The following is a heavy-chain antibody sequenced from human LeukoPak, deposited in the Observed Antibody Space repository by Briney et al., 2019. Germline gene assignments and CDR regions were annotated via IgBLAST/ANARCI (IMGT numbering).Heavy chain of an antibody. V-gene: IGHV3-23*01. CDR3: AKALGSGSYSWYYGMDV. CDR1: GFTVSSNY. Sequence: GGSLRLSCAASGFTVSSNYMSWVRQAPGKGLEWVSAISGSGGSTYYADSVKGRFTISRDNSKNTLYLQMNSLRAEDTAVYYCAKALGSGSYSWYYGMDVWGQGTTVSVSS. CDR2: ISGSGGST. J-gene: IGHJ6*02. D-gene: IGHD1-26*01.